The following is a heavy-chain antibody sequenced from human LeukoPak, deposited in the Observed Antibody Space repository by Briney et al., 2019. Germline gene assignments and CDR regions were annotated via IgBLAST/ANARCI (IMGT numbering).Heavy chain of an antibody. D-gene: IGHD6-13*01. CDR3: AKDRPLSKQQPLTSDGWFDP. V-gene: IGHV3-23*01. CDR1: GFTFSSYA. Sequence: GGSLTLSCAASGFTFSSYAMSWVRQAPGKRLEWVSAISGSGGSTYYADSVKGRFTISRDNSKNTLYLQMNSLRAEDTAVYYCAKDRPLSKQQPLTSDGWFDPWGQGTLVTVSS. CDR2: ISGSGGST. J-gene: IGHJ5*02.